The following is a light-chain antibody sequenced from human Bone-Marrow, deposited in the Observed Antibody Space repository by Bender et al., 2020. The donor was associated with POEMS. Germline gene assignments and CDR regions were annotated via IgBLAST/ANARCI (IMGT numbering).Light chain of an antibody. CDR2: QDT. J-gene: IGLJ3*02. V-gene: IGLV3-1*01. CDR1: KLGDKY. Sequence: SYEVTQPPSVSVSPGQTASITCSGDKLGDKYAYWYQQKPGQSPILVIYQDTKRPSGIPERFSGSKSGNTATLTISRVGAGDEADYYCQVWDTSIDHLGVFGGGTKLTVL. CDR3: QVWDTSIDHLGV.